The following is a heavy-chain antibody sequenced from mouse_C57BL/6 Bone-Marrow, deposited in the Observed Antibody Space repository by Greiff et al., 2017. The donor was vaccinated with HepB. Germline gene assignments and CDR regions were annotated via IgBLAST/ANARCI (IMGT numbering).Heavy chain of an antibody. D-gene: IGHD2-4*01. V-gene: IGHV1-22*01. CDR3: ASRVRDYDDGDY. Sequence: VQLQQSGPELVKPGASVKMSCKASGYTFTDYNMHWVKQSHGKSLEWIGYINPNNGGTSYNQKFKGKATLTVNNSSSTAYIELRSLTSEDSAVYYCASRVRDYDDGDYWGQGTTLTVSS. CDR1: GYTFTDYN. J-gene: IGHJ2*01. CDR2: INPNNGGT.